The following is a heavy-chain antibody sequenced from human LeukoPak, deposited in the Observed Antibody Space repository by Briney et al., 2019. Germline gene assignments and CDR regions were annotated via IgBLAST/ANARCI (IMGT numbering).Heavy chain of an antibody. Sequence: GASVKVSCKASGYSFLNYGISWLRQAPGQGLEWMGWITSYKRDTNYPQNLQGRVTVTTDTSTSTAYMELRSLRSDDTAMYYCARGLGDYYDSSGYSPYYFDYWGQGTLVTVSS. CDR1: GYSFLNYG. J-gene: IGHJ4*02. CDR3: ARGLGDYYDSSGYSPYYFDY. V-gene: IGHV1-18*01. CDR2: ITSYKRDT. D-gene: IGHD3-22*01.